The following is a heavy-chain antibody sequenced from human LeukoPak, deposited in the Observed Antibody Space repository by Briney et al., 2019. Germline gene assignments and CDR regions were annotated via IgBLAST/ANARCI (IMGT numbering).Heavy chain of an antibody. CDR1: GFTFSSYS. J-gene: IGHJ4*02. CDR2: ISSSSSYI. V-gene: IGHV3-21*01. Sequence: GGSLRLSCAASGFTFSSYSMNWVRQAPGKGLEWVSSISSSSSYIYYADSVKGRFTISRDNAKNSLYLQTNSLRAEDTAVYYCARVSGGGPTEYWGQGTLVTVSS. D-gene: IGHD3-16*01. CDR3: ARVSGGGPTEY.